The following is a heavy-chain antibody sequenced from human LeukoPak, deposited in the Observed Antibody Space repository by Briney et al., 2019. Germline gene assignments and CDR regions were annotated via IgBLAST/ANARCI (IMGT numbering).Heavy chain of an antibody. CDR1: GGSISSYY. D-gene: IGHD3-22*01. CDR2: IYYSGST. V-gene: IGHV4-59*01. Sequence: SETLSLTCTVSGGSISSYYWSWIRQPPGKGQEWIGYIYYSGSTNYNPSLKSRVTISVDTSKNQFSLKLSSVTAADTAVYYCARGGYYYDSSGYWGAFDIWGQGTMVTVSS. CDR3: ARGGYYYDSSGYWGAFDI. J-gene: IGHJ3*02.